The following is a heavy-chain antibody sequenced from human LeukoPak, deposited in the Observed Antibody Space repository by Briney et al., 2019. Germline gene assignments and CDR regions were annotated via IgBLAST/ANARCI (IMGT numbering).Heavy chain of an antibody. CDR1: GYAFTSYG. D-gene: IGHD3-22*01. V-gene: IGHV1-18*01. J-gene: IGHJ4*02. CDR2: ISAYNGNT. CDR3: ARVDPFYYDSSGYDY. Sequence: ASVKVSCKASGYAFTSYGISWVRQAPGHGLEWMGWISAYNGNTNYAQKLQGRVTMTTDTSTRTAYMELRSLRSEDTAVYYCARVDPFYYDSSGYDYWGQGTLVTVSS.